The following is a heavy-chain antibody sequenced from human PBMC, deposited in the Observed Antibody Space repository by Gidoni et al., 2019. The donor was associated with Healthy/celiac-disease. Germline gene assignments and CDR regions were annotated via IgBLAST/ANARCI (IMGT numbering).Heavy chain of an antibody. CDR1: GGSFSGYS. CDR3: AREGDVDTAMVTYY. Sequence: QVQLQQWGAGLLKPSATLSLTCAVYGGSFSGYSWSWIRQPPGKGLEWIGEINHSGSTNYNPSIKSRVTISVDTSKNQFSLKLSSVTAADTAVYYCAREGDVDTAMVTYYWGQGTLVTVSS. J-gene: IGHJ4*02. D-gene: IGHD5-18*01. CDR2: INHSGST. V-gene: IGHV4-34*01.